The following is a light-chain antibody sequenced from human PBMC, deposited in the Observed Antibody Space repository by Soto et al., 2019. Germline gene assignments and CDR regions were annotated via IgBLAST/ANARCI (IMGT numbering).Light chain of an antibody. Sequence: QSALAQPASVSGSPGQSITISCTGGSSDIGGYNYVSWYQQHPGRAPQLLILEVTNRPSGVPDRFSGSKSGNTASLIIRGLQAEDEADYFCSSYSSKTPPYVFGTGTKLTVL. CDR2: EVT. CDR1: SSDIGGYNY. CDR3: SSYSSKTPPYV. J-gene: IGLJ1*01. V-gene: IGLV2-14*01.